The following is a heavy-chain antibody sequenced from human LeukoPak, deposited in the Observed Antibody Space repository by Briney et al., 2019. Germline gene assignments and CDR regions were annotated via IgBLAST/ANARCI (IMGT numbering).Heavy chain of an antibody. Sequence: AASVKVSCKAAGYTFTSYGISWVRQAPGQGLDWMGWISAHNGDTNYVQKFQGRVTMTTDTSTSTPYMDLRSLRSDDSAVYYCARVDSSGWYFDYWGQGTLVTVSS. J-gene: IGHJ4*02. CDR2: ISAHNGDT. CDR1: GYTFTSYG. CDR3: ARVDSSGWYFDY. D-gene: IGHD6-19*01. V-gene: IGHV1-18*01.